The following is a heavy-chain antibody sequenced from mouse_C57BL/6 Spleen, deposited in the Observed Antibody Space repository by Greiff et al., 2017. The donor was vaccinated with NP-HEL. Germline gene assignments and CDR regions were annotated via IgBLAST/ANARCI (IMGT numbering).Heavy chain of an antibody. CDR2: IDPSDSYT. Sequence: QVQLQQPGAELVRPGTSVKLSCKASGYTFTSYWMHWVKQRPGQGLEWIGVIDPSDSYTNYNQKFKGKATLTVDTSSSTAYMQLSSLTSEDSAVYCCARDRGLREFAYWGQGTLVTVSA. CDR3: ARDRGLREFAY. D-gene: IGHD1-1*01. CDR1: GYTFTSYW. V-gene: IGHV1-59*01. J-gene: IGHJ3*01.